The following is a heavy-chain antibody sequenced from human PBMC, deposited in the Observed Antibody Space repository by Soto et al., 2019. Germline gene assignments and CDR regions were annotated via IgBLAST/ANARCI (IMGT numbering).Heavy chain of an antibody. Sequence: EVQLLESGGGLVQPGGSLRLSCAASGFTFRSCAMTWVRQAPGKGLEWVSAISGSGGSTYYADSVKGRFTISRDNSKNTLYLQMNSLRAEDTAVYYCAKTVYYDFWSGPSRFDYWGQGTLVTVSS. CDR2: ISGSGGST. CDR1: GFTFRSCA. CDR3: AKTVYYDFWSGPSRFDY. D-gene: IGHD3-3*01. V-gene: IGHV3-23*01. J-gene: IGHJ4*02.